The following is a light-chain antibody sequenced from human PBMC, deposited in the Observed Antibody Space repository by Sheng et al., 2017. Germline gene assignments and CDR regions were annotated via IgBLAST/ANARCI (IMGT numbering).Light chain of an antibody. CDR1: GLSNLY. V-gene: IGLV3-25*03. J-gene: IGLJ2*01. Sequence: SYDLTQPPSVSVSPGQTARITCSGDGLSNLYTYWFQQKPGQAPLLIIYKDTERASGIPGRFAGSSSGTTATLSITGVQAEDEADYYCQSADSSGDVIFGGGTKVTVL. CDR3: QSADSSGDVI. CDR2: KDT.